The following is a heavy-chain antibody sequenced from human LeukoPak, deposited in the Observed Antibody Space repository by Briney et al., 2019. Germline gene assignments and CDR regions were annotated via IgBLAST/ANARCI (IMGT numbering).Heavy chain of an antibody. CDR2: ISSSSSYI. CDR1: GFTFSSYS. J-gene: IGHJ4*02. D-gene: IGHD2-15*01. Sequence: GGSLRLSCAASGFTFSSYSMNWVRQAPGRGLEWVSSISSSSSYIYYADSVKGRFTISRDNAKNSLYLQMNSLRAEDTAVYYCARHISLLAATPYFDYWGQGTLVTVSS. CDR3: ARHISLLAATPYFDY. V-gene: IGHV3-21*01.